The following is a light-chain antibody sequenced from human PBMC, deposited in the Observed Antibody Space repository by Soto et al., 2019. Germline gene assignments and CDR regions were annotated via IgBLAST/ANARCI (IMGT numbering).Light chain of an antibody. CDR3: QQRTIWPVT. V-gene: IGKV3-11*01. J-gene: IGKJ4*01. CDR1: QSVSRY. CDR2: DAS. Sequence: EIVLTQSPATLSLSPGERATLSCRASQSVSRYLGWYQQNPGQAPRVLISDASNRATVIPARFSGSGSGTDLTLNISCLGPEDFAVDYCQQRTIWPVTFGGGTKVEIK.